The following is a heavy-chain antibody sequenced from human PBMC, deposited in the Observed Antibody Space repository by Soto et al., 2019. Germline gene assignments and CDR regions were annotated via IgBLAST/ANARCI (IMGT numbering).Heavy chain of an antibody. V-gene: IGHV1-18*01. J-gene: IGHJ4*02. CDR2: ISAYNGNT. CDR1: GYTFTNYG. D-gene: IGHD3-22*01. Sequence: ASVKVSCKASGYTFTNYGISCVRQAPGQGLEWMGWISAYNGNTKYAQKLQGRVTMTTDTSTSTAYMELRSLRVEDTAVYYCAKEYYYDSSPRRYFEYWGQGTLVTVSS. CDR3: AKEYYYDSSPRRYFEY.